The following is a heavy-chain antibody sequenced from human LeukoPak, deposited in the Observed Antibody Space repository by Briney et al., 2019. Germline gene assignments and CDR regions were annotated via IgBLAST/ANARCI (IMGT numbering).Heavy chain of an antibody. J-gene: IGHJ4*02. CDR3: ARVNGGNSYDFDY. CDR1: GYTFTTYY. D-gene: IGHD4-23*01. V-gene: IGHV1-2*02. CDR2: INGNTGVT. Sequence: ASVKVSCKASGYTFTTYYMHWVRQVPGQGLEWMGWINGNTGVTHYAQKFQGRVTMTRDTSITTAYMELSSLRSDDTAVYYCARVNGGNSYDFDYWGQGTLVTVSS.